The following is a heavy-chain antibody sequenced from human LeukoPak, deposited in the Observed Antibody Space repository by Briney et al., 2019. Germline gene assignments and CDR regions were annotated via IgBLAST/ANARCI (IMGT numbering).Heavy chain of an antibody. D-gene: IGHD3-16*01. CDR2: INPNSGGT. J-gene: IGHJ4*02. CDR3: ARDWAVDF. CDR1: GYSFTSYY. V-gene: IGHV1-2*02. Sequence: GASVKVSCKASGYSFTSYYMHWVRQAHGQGLEWMGWINPNSGGTKYAQKFQGRVTMTRDTSISTAYLELSRMTSDDTAVYYCARDWAVDFWGQGTLVTVSS.